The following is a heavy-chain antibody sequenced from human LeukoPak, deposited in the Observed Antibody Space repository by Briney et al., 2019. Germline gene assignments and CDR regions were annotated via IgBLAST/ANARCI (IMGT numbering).Heavy chain of an antibody. CDR1: GGSISGSYY. J-gene: IGHJ2*01. CDR2: IYYSGRI. D-gene: IGHD6-13*01. CDR3: ARVYYSNSYDYWYFDL. V-gene: IGHV4-39*07. Sequence: SETLSLTCTVSGGSISGSYYWGWIRQPPGKGLEWIGSIYYSGRIYYNASLKSRVTISVDTSKNQFSLKLSSVTAADTAVYYCARVYYSNSYDYWYFDLWGRGTLVTVSS.